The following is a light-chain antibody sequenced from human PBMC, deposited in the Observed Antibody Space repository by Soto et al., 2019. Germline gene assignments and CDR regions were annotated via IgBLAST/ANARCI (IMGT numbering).Light chain of an antibody. CDR2: KAS. V-gene: IGKV1-5*03. J-gene: IGKJ1*01. CDR3: QQYNSSPT. Sequence: DIQMTQSPSTLSASVGDRVTITCRASQSISSSLAWYQQKPGKAPKLLIYKASSLESGVPSRFSGSGSGTEFTLTISSLQPDDFATYYCQQYNSSPTFGQGTKVEIK. CDR1: QSISSS.